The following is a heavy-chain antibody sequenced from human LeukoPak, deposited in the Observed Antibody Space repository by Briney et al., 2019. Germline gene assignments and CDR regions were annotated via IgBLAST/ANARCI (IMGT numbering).Heavy chain of an antibody. J-gene: IGHJ4*02. CDR1: GFTFYDYA. Sequence: GGSLRLSCTASGFTFYDYAMSWFRQAPGKGLEWVGFIRNKAYGGTTEYAASVKGRFTISRDDSKSIAYLQMNSLKTEDTAVYYCTRDLSDYDYVWGSPPSDYWGQGTLVTVSS. D-gene: IGHD3-16*01. V-gene: IGHV3-49*03. CDR3: TRDLSDYDYVWGSPPSDY. CDR2: IRNKAYGGTT.